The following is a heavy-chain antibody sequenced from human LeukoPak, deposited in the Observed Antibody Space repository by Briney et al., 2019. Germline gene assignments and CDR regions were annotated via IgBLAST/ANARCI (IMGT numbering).Heavy chain of an antibody. CDR2: IYYSGST. CDR3: ARGGPDSSGYFVFDY. Sequence: PSETLSLTGTVSGGSISSYYWSWIRQPPGKGLEWIGYIYYSGSTNYNPSLKSRVTISVDTSKNQFSLKLSSVTAADTAVYYCARGGPDSSGYFVFDYWGQGTLVTVSS. D-gene: IGHD3-22*01. CDR1: GGSISSYY. V-gene: IGHV4-59*01. J-gene: IGHJ4*02.